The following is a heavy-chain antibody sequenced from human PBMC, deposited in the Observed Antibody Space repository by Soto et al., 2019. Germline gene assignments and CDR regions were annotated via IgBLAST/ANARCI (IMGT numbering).Heavy chain of an antibody. D-gene: IGHD2-15*01. V-gene: IGHV3-13*01. CDR3: ARGQEVGAHFFDS. CDR2: IGISGDT. Sequence: GGSLRLSCEASGFTFSKFDMHWVRQPTGKGLEWVSTIGISGDTYYAVSVKGRFTISRDNAKNSLSLQMNSLRAGDTAVYFCARGQEVGAHFFDSWGQGTQVTVSS. CDR1: GFTFSKFD. J-gene: IGHJ4*02.